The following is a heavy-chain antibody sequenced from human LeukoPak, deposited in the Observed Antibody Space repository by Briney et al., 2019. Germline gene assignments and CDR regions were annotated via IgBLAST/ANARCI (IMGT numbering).Heavy chain of an antibody. J-gene: IGHJ4*02. V-gene: IGHV4-4*07. CDR1: GGSISTYY. Sequence: SETLSLTCTVSGGSISTYYSTWVRQPAAKGLEWIGRVHNRGSTRYNPSLKSRVTTSLDTSKHQFSLKLGSVTAADTAVYYCAREVPPNCWGQGTLVIVSS. CDR2: VHNRGST. CDR3: AREVPPNC.